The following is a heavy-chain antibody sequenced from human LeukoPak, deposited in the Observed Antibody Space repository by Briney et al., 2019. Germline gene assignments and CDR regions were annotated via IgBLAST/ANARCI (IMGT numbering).Heavy chain of an antibody. V-gene: IGHV3-48*04. J-gene: IGHJ4*02. CDR1: GFTFSSYS. CDR2: ISSSGTTT. CDR3: ARVRGSYCSDY. Sequence: GGSLRLSRAASGFTFSSYSMNWVRQAPGKGLEWVSYISSSGTTTHYADSVKGRFTISRDNAKNSLFLQMSALRAEDTAVYYCARVRGSYCSDYWGQGILVTVSS. D-gene: IGHD3-10*01.